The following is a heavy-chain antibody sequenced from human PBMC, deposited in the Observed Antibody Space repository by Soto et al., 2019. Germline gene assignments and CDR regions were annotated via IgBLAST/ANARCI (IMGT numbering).Heavy chain of an antibody. CDR3: IRDPYGST. CDR1: GFTFSTAW. J-gene: IGHJ5*02. V-gene: IGHV3-15*01. CDR2: IKTTSDGGTI. D-gene: IGHD3-10*01. Sequence: EVQLVEPGGGLVKPGESLRLSCAASGFTFSTAWMTWVRQAPGRGLEWVARIKTTSDGGTIHYAAPVKGRFTISRDDSKDTLFLQMNSLKIEDTALYYCIRDPYGSTWGQGTLVTVSS.